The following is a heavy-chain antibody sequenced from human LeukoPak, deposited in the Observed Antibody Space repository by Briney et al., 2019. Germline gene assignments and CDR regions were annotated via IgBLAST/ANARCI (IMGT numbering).Heavy chain of an antibody. D-gene: IGHD3-9*01. CDR1: GGSISSSSYY. Sequence: SETLSLTCTVSGGSISSSSYYWGWIRQPPGKGLEWIGSIYYSGSTYYNPSLKSRVTISVDTSKNQFSLKLSSVTAADTAVYYCARGYDDILMVDYWGQGTLVTVSS. V-gene: IGHV4-39*07. J-gene: IGHJ4*02. CDR2: IYYSGST. CDR3: ARGYDDILMVDY.